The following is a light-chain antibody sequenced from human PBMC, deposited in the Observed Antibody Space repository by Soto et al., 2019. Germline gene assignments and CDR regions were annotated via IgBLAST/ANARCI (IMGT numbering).Light chain of an antibody. V-gene: IGKV3-20*01. CDR1: QSVSSGY. Sequence: EIVWTQSPGTLSVSPGERATLACRASQSVSSGYLAWYQQKPGQAPRLLIYGASSRATGIPDRFSGSGSGTDFTLTISRLEPEDSAVYYCHHYGSSAWTFGQGTKVDIK. CDR3: HHYGSSAWT. CDR2: GAS. J-gene: IGKJ1*01.